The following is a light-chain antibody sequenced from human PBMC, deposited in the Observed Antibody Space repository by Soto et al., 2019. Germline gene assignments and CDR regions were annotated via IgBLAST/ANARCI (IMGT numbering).Light chain of an antibody. CDR2: SVS. Sequence: QSALTQPASVSGSPGQSITISCSGTSSDIGTYDHVAWFQQFPGKTPKLVIYSVSDRPSGVSYRFSGSKSGNTASLTISGLQADDEADYYCISSTVSRSYVFGTGTKVTVL. J-gene: IGLJ1*01. CDR3: ISSTVSRSYV. CDR1: SSDIGTYDH. V-gene: IGLV2-14*01.